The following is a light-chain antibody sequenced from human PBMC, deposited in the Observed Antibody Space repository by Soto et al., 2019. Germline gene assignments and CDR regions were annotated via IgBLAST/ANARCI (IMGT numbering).Light chain of an antibody. Sequence: QSALTQPASVSGSPGQSIIISCTGTSSDVGGYNYVSWYQQHPGKAPKVMIYDVINRPSGVSNRFSGSKSGNTASLTISGLQAEDEADYYCSSYTSSSTYVFGTGTKVTVL. CDR3: SSYTSSSTYV. CDR2: DVI. CDR1: SSDVGGYNY. V-gene: IGLV2-14*01. J-gene: IGLJ1*01.